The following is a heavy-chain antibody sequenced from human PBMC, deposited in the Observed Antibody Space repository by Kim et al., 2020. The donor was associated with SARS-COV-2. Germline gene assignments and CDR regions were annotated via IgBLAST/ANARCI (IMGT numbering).Heavy chain of an antibody. D-gene: IGHD2-2*01. CDR1: GINFNTYA. Sequence: GGSLRLSCAASGINFNTYAMTWVRQAPGKGLEWVSSISGSGGSTYYADSVKGRFSISRDNSKNTLSLQMSSLRDEDTAAYYCAAGYCTTTSCYRFEYWG. CDR3: AAGYCTTTSCYRFEY. CDR2: ISGSGGST. V-gene: IGHV3-23*01. J-gene: IGHJ4*01.